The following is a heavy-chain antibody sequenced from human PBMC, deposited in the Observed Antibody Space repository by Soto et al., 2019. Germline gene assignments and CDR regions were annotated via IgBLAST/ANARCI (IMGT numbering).Heavy chain of an antibody. V-gene: IGHV4-34*01. J-gene: IGHJ5*02. CDR3: ARRLTAYYYDRNGKNGVDP. CDR1: GGSFSGYY. Sequence: PSETLSLTCAVYGGSFSGYYWSWIRQPPGKGLEWIGEINHSGSSNYNPSLKSRVTISVDTSKNQFSLKLSSVTAADTAVYYCARRLTAYYYDRNGKNGVDPWGQGTLVTVSS. D-gene: IGHD3-22*01. CDR2: INHSGSS.